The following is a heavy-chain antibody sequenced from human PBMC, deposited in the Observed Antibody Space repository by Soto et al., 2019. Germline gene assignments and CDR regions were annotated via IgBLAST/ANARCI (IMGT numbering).Heavy chain of an antibody. CDR2: ISADGTNK. CDR3: ARPLNSRFDY. CDR1: GFPFSTFA. Sequence: GGSLRLSCSASGFPFSTFAVHWVRQAPGKGLEWVAVISADGTNKYYADSVKGRFTISRDNSKNTLFLQMDSLRTEDTAMYYCARPLNSRFDYWGQGALFTVSS. D-gene: IGHD2-21*01. J-gene: IGHJ4*02. V-gene: IGHV3-30-3*01.